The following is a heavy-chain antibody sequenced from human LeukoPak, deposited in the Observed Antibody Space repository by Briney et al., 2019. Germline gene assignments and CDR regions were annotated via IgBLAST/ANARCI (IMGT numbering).Heavy chain of an antibody. D-gene: IGHD6-13*01. CDR2: ISRSATTI. Sequence: GGSLRLSCAASGFTFSSYEMNWVRQAPGKGLEWVSSISRSATTIYYADSVKGRFTISRDNAKNSLYLQMNSLRAEDTAVYYCARVGVFSSSWLLHWGQGTLVTVSS. CDR1: GFTFSSYE. J-gene: IGHJ4*02. CDR3: ARVGVFSSSWLLH. V-gene: IGHV3-48*03.